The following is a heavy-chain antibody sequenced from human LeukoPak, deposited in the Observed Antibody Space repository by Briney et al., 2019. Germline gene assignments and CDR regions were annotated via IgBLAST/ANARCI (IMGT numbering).Heavy chain of an antibody. V-gene: IGHV3-9*03. Sequence: PGRSLRLSCVGSGFTFDDYAMHWVRQAPGKGLECVSGISWNSGRRGYADSVKGRFTISRDNAKTSLYLQMNSLRAEDMALYYCAKGPDYDILTPIDYWGKGTLVTVSS. CDR3: AKGPDYDILTPIDY. CDR2: ISWNSGRR. D-gene: IGHD3-9*01. CDR1: GFTFDDYA. J-gene: IGHJ4*02.